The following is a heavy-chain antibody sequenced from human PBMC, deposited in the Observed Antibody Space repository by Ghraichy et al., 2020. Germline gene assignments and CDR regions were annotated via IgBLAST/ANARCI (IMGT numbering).Heavy chain of an antibody. CDR1: GGSFSGYY. D-gene: IGHD5-18*01. J-gene: IGHJ4*02. CDR3: ARTGMVQLCPNFDY. Sequence: SETLSLTCAVYGGSFSGYYWSWIRQPPGKGLEWIGEINHSGSTNYNPSLKSRVTISVDTSKNQFSLKLSSVTAADTAVYYCARTGMVQLCPNFDYWGQGILVTVSS. V-gene: IGHV4-34*01. CDR2: INHSGST.